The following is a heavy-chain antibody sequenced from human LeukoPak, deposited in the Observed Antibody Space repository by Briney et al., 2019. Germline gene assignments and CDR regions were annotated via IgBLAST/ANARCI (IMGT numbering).Heavy chain of an antibody. Sequence: GGSLRLSCAASGFTFSSYWMSWVRQAPGKGLEWVANIKQDGSEKYYVDSVKGRFTISRDNAKNSLYLQMNSLRAEDTAVYYCARVDRYYDILTGYYVVGQIDYRGQGTLVTVSS. J-gene: IGHJ4*02. CDR1: GFTFSSYW. V-gene: IGHV3-7*01. CDR3: ARVDRYYDILTGYYVVGQIDY. CDR2: IKQDGSEK. D-gene: IGHD3-9*01.